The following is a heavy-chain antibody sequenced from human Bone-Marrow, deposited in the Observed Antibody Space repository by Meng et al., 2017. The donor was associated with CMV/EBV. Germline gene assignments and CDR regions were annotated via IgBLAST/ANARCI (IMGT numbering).Heavy chain of an antibody. CDR2: ISSSGGST. CDR3: AKMYCSSTSCVGNWFDP. CDR1: GFTFSSYA. V-gene: IGHV3-23*01. J-gene: IGHJ5*02. Sequence: GGSRRLSCAASGFTFSSYAMSWVRQAPGKGLEWVSAISSSGGSTYYADSVKGRFTISRDNSKNTLYLQMNSLRAEDTAVYYCAKMYCSSTSCVGNWFDPWGQGTLVTVSS. D-gene: IGHD2-2*01.